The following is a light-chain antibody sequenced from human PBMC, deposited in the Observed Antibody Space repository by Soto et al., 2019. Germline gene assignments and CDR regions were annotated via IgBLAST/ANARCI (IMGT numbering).Light chain of an antibody. J-gene: IGKJ3*01. V-gene: IGKV1-5*01. CDR2: DAS. CDR3: QQYHSYSPFT. Sequence: DIPMTQSPSTLSASVGDRVTVTCRASQSISSWLAWYQQKPGKAPKLLIYDASSLESGVPSRFSGSGSGTEFTLTISSLQPGDFATDYCQQYHSYSPFTFGPGTKVDIK. CDR1: QSISSW.